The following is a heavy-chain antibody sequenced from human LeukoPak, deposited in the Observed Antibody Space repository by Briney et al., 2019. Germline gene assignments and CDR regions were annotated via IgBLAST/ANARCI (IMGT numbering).Heavy chain of an antibody. V-gene: IGHV3-23*01. CDR1: GYSFSTYA. J-gene: IGHJ4*02. Sequence: GSLRLSCAASGYSFSTYAMSWVRQAPGKGLEGVSTISGSGGSTFYAESVKGRFTISRDNSKNTLYLQVNSLRVEDTAIYYCATTSRTIGYWGQGTLVTVSS. D-gene: IGHD1-14*01. CDR2: ISGSGGST. CDR3: ATTSRTIGY.